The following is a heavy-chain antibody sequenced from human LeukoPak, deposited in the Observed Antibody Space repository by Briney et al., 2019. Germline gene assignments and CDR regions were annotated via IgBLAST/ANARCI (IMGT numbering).Heavy chain of an antibody. CDR3: AGEAGGGYARAFDI. V-gene: IGHV4-4*07. D-gene: IGHD5-12*01. CDR2: IYTSGTT. CDR1: GGSISSYS. Sequence: KPSETLSLTCIVSGGSISSYSWTWIRQPAGEGLEWLGRIYTSGTTNYEPSLKSRVTMSVDTSKNQFSLKLSSVTAADTAVYYCAGEAGGGYARAFDIWGQGTMVTVSS. J-gene: IGHJ3*02.